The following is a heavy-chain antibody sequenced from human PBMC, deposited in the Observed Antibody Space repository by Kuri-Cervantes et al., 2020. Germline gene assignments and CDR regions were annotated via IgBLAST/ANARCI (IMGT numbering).Heavy chain of an antibody. V-gene: IGHV3-48*04. CDR3: ASSPVVPND. CDR2: ISSSSSTI. CDR1: GFSSYS. Sequence: GESLKISCAASGFSSYSMNWVRQAPGKGLEWISYISSSSSTIYYADSVKGRFTISRDNAKDTIYLQINSLRVEDTAVYNCASSPVVPNDWGQGTLVTVSS. D-gene: IGHD2-21*01. J-gene: IGHJ4*02.